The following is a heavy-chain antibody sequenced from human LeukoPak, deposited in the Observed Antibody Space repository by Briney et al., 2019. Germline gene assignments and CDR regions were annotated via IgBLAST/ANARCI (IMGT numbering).Heavy chain of an antibody. CDR2: LYSGGNT. Sequence: GGSLRLSCAASGFTVSSNYMTCVRQTPGKGLEWVSLLYSGGNTYYAGSVKDRFIISRDNSKNTLYLQMNTLRDEDTAVYYCARGAYSSGWLFDYWGQGTQVTVSS. J-gene: IGHJ4*02. V-gene: IGHV3-66*01. CDR3: ARGAYSSGWLFDY. CDR1: GFTVSSNY. D-gene: IGHD6-19*01.